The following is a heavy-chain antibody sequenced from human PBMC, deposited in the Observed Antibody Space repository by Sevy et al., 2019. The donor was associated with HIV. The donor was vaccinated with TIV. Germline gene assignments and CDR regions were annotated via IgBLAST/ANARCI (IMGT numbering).Heavy chain of an antibody. CDR1: GFTFSSYT. CDR3: AREDDKNWRYFDY. J-gene: IGHJ4*02. V-gene: IGHV3-21*01. Sequence: GGSLRLSCAAAGFTFSSYTMNWVRQAPGKGLEWVASISFSSNYIYYTDSLKGRFTISRDNAKNSLYLQMNSLRAEDTAVYYCAREDDKNWRYFDYWGQGTLVTVSS. D-gene: IGHD1-1*01. CDR2: ISFSSNYI.